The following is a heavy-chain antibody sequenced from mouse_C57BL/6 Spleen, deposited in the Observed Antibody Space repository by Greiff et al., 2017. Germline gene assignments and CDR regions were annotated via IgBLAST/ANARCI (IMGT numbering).Heavy chain of an antibody. CDR3: SRGGFADY. CDR1: GYTFTSYW. J-gene: IGHJ2*01. CDR2: IFPGSSST. V-gene: IGHV1-55*01. Sequence: VQLQQPGAELVKPGASVKMSCKASGYTFTSYWITWVKQRPGQGLEWIGDIFPGSSSTNYNEKFKSKATLTVDTSSSPAYMQLSRLTSEDSAVYYWSRGGFADYWGQGTTLTVSS.